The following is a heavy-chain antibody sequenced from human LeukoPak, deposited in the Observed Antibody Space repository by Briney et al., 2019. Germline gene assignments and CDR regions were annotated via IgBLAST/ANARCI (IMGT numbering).Heavy chain of an antibody. CDR2: ISGSGGDT. CDR1: GFTFSSYA. D-gene: IGHD1-26*01. J-gene: IGHJ4*02. CDR3: AKKGATTGDFDY. V-gene: IGHV3-23*01. Sequence: GGSLRLSCAASGFTFSSYAMSWIRQDPGKGPEWVSAISGSGGDTYYADSVKGRFTISRDNSKNTLYLQMNSLRAEDTAVYYCAKKGATTGDFDYWGQGTLVTVSS.